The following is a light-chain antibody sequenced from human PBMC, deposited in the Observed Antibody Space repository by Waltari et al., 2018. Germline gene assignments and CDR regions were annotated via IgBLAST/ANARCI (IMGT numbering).Light chain of an antibody. V-gene: IGLV3-1*01. CDR2: PDA. Sequence: SYDLTQPSSLSVSPGQTATITCSGDSLGVKDASWYQQKAGQSPVLVIYPDAKRPSGIPERFSGSNSGNTATLTISGTESLDEADYYCQVWDRSSVIFGGGTKLTVL. J-gene: IGLJ2*01. CDR1: SLGVKD. CDR3: QVWDRSSVI.